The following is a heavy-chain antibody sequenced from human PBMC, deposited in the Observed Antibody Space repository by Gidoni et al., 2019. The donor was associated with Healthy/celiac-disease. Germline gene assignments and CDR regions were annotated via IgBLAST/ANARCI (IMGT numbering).Heavy chain of an antibody. D-gene: IGHD6-19*01. J-gene: IGHJ4*02. CDR2: ISGSGGST. V-gene: IGHV3-23*01. CDR3: AKDSNTPKWLVMGYYFDY. CDR1: GFTFSSYA. Sequence: EVQLLESGGGLVQPGGSLRLSCAASGFTFSSYAMSWVRQAPGKGLEWVSAISGSGGSTYYADSVKGRFTISRDNSKNTLYLQMNSLRAEDTAVYYCAKDSNTPKWLVMGYYFDYWGQGTLVTVSS.